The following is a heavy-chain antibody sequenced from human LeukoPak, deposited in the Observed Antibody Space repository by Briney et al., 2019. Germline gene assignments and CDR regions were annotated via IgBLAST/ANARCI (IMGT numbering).Heavy chain of an antibody. V-gene: IGHV3-23*01. J-gene: IGHJ4*02. CDR1: GFTFSSYA. CDR2: ISASGGST. Sequence: GGSLRLSCAASGFTFSSYAMSWVRQAPGKGLEWVSSISASGGSTYYADSVKGRFTISRDNSKNTLYLQMNSLRAEDTAVYYCARGGETRYNWNFFDYWGQGTLVTVSS. D-gene: IGHD1-7*01. CDR3: ARGGETRYNWNFFDY.